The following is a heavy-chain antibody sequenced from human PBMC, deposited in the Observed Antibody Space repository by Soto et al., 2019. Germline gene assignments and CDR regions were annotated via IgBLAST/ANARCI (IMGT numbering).Heavy chain of an antibody. D-gene: IGHD3-10*01. CDR1: GYTFTNYD. CDR2: MNPDSENT. CDR3: TRAQFEFGSYFGLDV. V-gene: IGHV1-8*01. Sequence: QVHLVQSGAEVKQPRASVRVSCKASGYTFTNYDITWVRQATGQGLEWMGWMNPDSENTGSPQKFQGRVTMTVNTSINTAYMELTSLRSEDTAVYYCTRAQFEFGSYFGLDVWGQGTTVTVSS. J-gene: IGHJ6*02.